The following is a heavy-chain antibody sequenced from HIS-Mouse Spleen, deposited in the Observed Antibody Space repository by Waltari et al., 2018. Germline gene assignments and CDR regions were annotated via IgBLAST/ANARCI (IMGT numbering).Heavy chain of an antibody. CDR1: GGSFSGYY. CDR3: ARGGAARSGSYYFDY. CDR2: INHSGST. Sequence: QVQLQQWGAGLLKPSETLSLTCRVYGGSFSGYYCSWIRQPPGKGLEWIGEINHSGSTNYNPSLKSRVTISVDTSKNQFSLKLSSVTAADTAVYYCARGGAARSGSYYFDYWGQGTLVTVSS. V-gene: IGHV4-34*01. D-gene: IGHD6-6*01. J-gene: IGHJ4*02.